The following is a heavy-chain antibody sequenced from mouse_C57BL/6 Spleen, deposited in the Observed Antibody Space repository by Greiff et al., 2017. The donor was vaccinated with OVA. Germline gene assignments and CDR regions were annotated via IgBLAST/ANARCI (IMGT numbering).Heavy chain of an antibody. J-gene: IGHJ2*01. V-gene: IGHV1-76*01. CDR2: IYPGSGNT. Sequence: QVQLKESGAELVRPGASVKLSCKASGYTFTDYDINWVKQRPGKGLEWMARIYPGSGNTYYNEKLKGKATLNADKSYSTAYMQLSSLTSADSAVYYCARRMTWTDYWGQGTTLTVSS. CDR1: GYTFTDYD. CDR3: ARRMTWTDY. D-gene: IGHD2-13*01.